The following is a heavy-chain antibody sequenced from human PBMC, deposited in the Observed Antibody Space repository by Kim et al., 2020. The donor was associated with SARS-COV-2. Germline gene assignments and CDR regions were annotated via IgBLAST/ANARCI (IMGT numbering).Heavy chain of an antibody. CDR3: ARAGYGEIDY. V-gene: IGHV3-48*04. D-gene: IGHD4-17*01. CDR2: TI. J-gene: IGHJ4*02. Sequence: TITYPASVKGRFTISRDNAKNSLYLQRNSLRAEDTAVYYCARAGYGEIDYWGQGTLVTVSS.